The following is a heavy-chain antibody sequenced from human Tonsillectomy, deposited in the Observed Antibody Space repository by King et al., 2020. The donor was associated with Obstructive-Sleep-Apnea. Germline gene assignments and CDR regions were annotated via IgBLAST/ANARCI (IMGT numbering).Heavy chain of an antibody. D-gene: IGHD3-22*01. CDR1: GYTLTELS. CDR3: ATSKPMIVMVMAY. V-gene: IGHV1-24*01. CDR2: FDPEDGGT. Sequence: QLVQSGAEVKKPGASVRVSCKVSGYTLTELSMHWLRQAPGKGLEWMGSFDPEDGGTIYAQKFQGRVHMTEDTSTATAYRELTSLRSEDTAVYYCATSKPMIVMVMAYWGQGTLVTVSS. J-gene: IGHJ4*02.